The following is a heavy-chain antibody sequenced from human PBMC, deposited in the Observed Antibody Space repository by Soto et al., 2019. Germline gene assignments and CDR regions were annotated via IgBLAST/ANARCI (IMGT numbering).Heavy chain of an antibody. D-gene: IGHD3-10*01. CDR2: IRSKAYGGTT. Sequence: GESLKISCTASGFTFGDYAMSWVRQAPGKGLEWVGFIRSKAYGGTTEYAASVKGRFTISRDDSKSIAYLQMNSLKTEDTAVYYCTRVLYVLLWFGELSHDAFDIWGQGTMVTVSS. CDR1: GFTFGDYA. CDR3: TRVLYVLLWFGELSHDAFDI. J-gene: IGHJ3*02. V-gene: IGHV3-49*04.